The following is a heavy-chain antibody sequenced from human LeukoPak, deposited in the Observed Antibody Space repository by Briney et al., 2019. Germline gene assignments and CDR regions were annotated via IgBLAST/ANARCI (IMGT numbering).Heavy chain of an antibody. J-gene: IGHJ4*02. Sequence: PSQTLSLTCTVSGGSISSGGYYWSWIRQPPGKGLEWIGYIYHSGSTYYNPSLKSRVTISVDRSKNQFSLKLSSVTAADTAVYYCARSNIVATIATDYWGQGTLVTVSS. D-gene: IGHD5-12*01. CDR3: ARSNIVATIATDY. CDR1: GGSISSGGYY. V-gene: IGHV4-30-2*01. CDR2: IYHSGST.